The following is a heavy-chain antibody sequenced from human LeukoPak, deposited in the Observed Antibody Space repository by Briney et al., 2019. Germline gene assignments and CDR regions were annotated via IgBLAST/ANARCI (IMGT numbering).Heavy chain of an antibody. CDR3: ARSTVTTNDAFDI. D-gene: IGHD4-11*01. J-gene: IGHJ3*02. Sequence: GASVKVSCKASGYTFTSYGISWVRQAPGQGLEWMGWISAYNGNTNYAQKLQGRVTITRNTSISTAYMELSSLRSEDTAVYYCARSTVTTNDAFDIWGQGTMVTVSS. CDR2: ISAYNGNT. V-gene: IGHV1-18*01. CDR1: GYTFTSYG.